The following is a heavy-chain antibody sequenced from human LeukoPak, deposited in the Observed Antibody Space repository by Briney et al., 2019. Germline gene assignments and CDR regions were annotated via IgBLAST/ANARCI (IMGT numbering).Heavy chain of an antibody. Sequence: PAEALSLTCAVYGGSFSGYYWSWVRQPPGKGLEWVGEIKYSGSTNYNPSLKSRVTISVDTSKTQFSLKLSSVAAADTAVYYCARGVKIARIPYVCGSYRQGDAFDIWGQGTMVTVSS. CDR3: ARGVKIARIPYVCGSYRQGDAFDI. J-gene: IGHJ3*02. CDR1: GGSFSGYY. D-gene: IGHD3-16*02. V-gene: IGHV4-34*01. CDR2: IKYSGST.